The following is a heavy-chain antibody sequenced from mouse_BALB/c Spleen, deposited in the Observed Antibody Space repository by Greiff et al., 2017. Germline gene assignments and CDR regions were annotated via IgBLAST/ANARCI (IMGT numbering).Heavy chain of an antibody. Sequence: VQLVESGAELAKPGASVKMSCKASGYTFTSYWMHWVKQRPGQGLEWIGYINPSTGYTEYNQKFKDKATLTADKSSSTAYMQLSSLTSEDSAVYYCARHSTGPYAMDYWGQGTSVTVSS. CDR2: INPSTGYT. D-gene: IGHD4-1*02. J-gene: IGHJ4*01. CDR1: GYTFTSYW. CDR3: ARHSTGPYAMDY. V-gene: IGHV1-7*01.